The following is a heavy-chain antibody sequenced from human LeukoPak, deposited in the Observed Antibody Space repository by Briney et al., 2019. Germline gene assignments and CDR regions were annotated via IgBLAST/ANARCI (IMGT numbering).Heavy chain of an antibody. CDR3: VRELQFRATSAPFPLYY. J-gene: IGHJ4*02. D-gene: IGHD3-3*01. CDR1: GGTFSSYA. V-gene: IGHV1-69*06. Sequence: SVKVSCKASGGTFSSYAISWVRQAPGQGLEWMGGIIPIFGTANYAQKFQGRVTITADKSTSTAYMELSSLRSEDTAVYYCVRELQFRATSAPFPLYYWGQGALVTVSS. CDR2: IIPIFGTA.